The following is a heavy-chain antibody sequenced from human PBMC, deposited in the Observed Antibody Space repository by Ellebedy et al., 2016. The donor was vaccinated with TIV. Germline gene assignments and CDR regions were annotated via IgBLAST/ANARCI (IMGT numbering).Heavy chain of an antibody. J-gene: IGHJ4*02. CDR3: ATYDYVWGSYRN. CDR1: GGSISSSSYY. Sequence: SETLSLXXTVSGGSISSSSYYWGWIRQPPGKGLEWIGSIYYSGSTYYNPSLKSRVTISVDTSKNQFSLKLTSVTAADTAVYYCATYDYVWGSYRNWGQGTLVTVSS. V-gene: IGHV4-39*07. CDR2: IYYSGST. D-gene: IGHD3-16*02.